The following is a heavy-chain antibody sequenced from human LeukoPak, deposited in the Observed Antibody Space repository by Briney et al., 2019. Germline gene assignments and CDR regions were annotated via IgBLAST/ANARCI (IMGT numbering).Heavy chain of an antibody. CDR2: IIPIFGTA. CDR3: ARGPSTAIAVAAYFDY. CDR1: GGTLNSYV. J-gene: IGHJ4*02. Sequence: SVKVSCKASGGTLNSYVISWVRQAPGQGLEWMGGIIPIFGTANYAQKFQGRVTITADESTSTAYMELSSLRSEDTAVYYCARGPSTAIAVAAYFDYWGQGTLVTVSS. V-gene: IGHV1-69*13. D-gene: IGHD6-19*01.